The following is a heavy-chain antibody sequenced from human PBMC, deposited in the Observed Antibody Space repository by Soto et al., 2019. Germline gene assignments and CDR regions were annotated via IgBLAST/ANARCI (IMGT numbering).Heavy chain of an antibody. Sequence: SETLSLTCTVSGGSISSGGYYWSWIRQHPEKGLEWIGYIYYSGSTYYNPSLKSRVTISIDTSKNQFSLRLSSVTAADTAVYYFARAASFYYDNTGYYHFDYWGQGSLVTVSS. CDR3: ARAASFYYDNTGYYHFDY. V-gene: IGHV4-31*03. CDR1: GGSISSGGYY. J-gene: IGHJ4*02. CDR2: IYYSGST. D-gene: IGHD3-22*01.